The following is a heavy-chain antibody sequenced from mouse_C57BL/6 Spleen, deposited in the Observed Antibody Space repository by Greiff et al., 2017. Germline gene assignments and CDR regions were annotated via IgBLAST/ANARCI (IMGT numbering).Heavy chain of an antibody. D-gene: IGHD1-1*01. CDR1: GFTFSDYG. CDR2: ISSGSSTI. CDR3: ERRGIISTGVARRGGAMDY. Sequence: EVKLVESGGGLVKPGGSLKLSCAASGFTFSDYGMHWVRQAPEKGLEWVAYISSGSSTIYYADTVKGRFTISRDTAKNTLFLQRTSLRSEDTGMYYGERRGIISTGVARRGGAMDYWGQGTSVTVSS. J-gene: IGHJ4*01. V-gene: IGHV5-17*01.